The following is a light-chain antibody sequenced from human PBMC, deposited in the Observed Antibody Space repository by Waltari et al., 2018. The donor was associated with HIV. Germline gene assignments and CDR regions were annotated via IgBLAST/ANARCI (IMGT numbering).Light chain of an antibody. CDR2: GVS. CDR1: KRDLPVSDS. Sequence: QSALPQPASISGSPGQSVTISFPGIKRDLPVSDSVSWYQPHPTKAPQLIIFGVSVRPSGISHRFSGSKSGNTASLTISGLQTDDEGDYYCTSYTVRRALIFGGGTKLTVL. V-gene: IGLV2-14*03. CDR3: TSYTVRRALI. J-gene: IGLJ2*01.